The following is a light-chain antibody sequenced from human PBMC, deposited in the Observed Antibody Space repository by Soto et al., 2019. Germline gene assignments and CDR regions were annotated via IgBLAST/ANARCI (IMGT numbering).Light chain of an antibody. CDR2: GTS. V-gene: IGKV3-20*01. CDR3: QQYGSSPTT. Sequence: EIVLTQSPGTLSLSPGERATLSCRASQSVPRSYLAWYQQKPGQAPRLLIYGTSSRATGIPDRFSGSGSGTDFTLTIIRLEPEDFAVYYCQQYGSSPTTFGQVTKVDIK. CDR1: QSVPRSY. J-gene: IGKJ1*01.